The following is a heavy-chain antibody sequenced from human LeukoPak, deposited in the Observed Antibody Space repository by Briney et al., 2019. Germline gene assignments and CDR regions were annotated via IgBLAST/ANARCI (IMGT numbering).Heavy chain of an antibody. D-gene: IGHD4-23*01. CDR3: TRHMTYKGDGGYGGNSGAFDI. J-gene: IGHJ3*02. Sequence: GGSLRLSCAASGFTFSGSAMHWVRQASGKGLEWVGRIRSKANSYATAYAASVKGRVTISRDDSKNTAYLQMNSLKTEDTAVYYCTRHMTYKGDGGYGGNSGAFDIWGQGTMVTVSS. V-gene: IGHV3-73*01. CDR1: GFTFSGSA. CDR2: IRSKANSYAT.